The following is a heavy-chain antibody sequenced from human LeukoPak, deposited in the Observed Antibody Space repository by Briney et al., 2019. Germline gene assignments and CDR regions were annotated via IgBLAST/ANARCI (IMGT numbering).Heavy chain of an antibody. Sequence: PSETLSLTCAVYGGSFSGYYWSWIRQPPGKRLEWIGEINHSGSTNYNPSLTSLKSRVTISVDTSKNQFSLKLSSVTAADTAVYYCARRPLVSGSSGYYAFDIWGQGTMVTVSS. V-gene: IGHV4-34*01. CDR2: INHSGST. D-gene: IGHD3-22*01. CDR3: ARRPLVSGSSGYYAFDI. J-gene: IGHJ3*02. CDR1: GGSFSGYY.